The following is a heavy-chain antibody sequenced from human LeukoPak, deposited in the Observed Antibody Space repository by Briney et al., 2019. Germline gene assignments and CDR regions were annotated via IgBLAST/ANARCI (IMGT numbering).Heavy chain of an antibody. CDR2: IIPIFGTA. CDR1: GGTFSSYA. J-gene: IGHJ4*02. CDR3: ARDSDTAMVSDY. D-gene: IGHD5-18*01. V-gene: IGHV1-69*06. Sequence: GASVKVSCKASGGTFSSYAISWVRQAPGQGLEWMGGIIPIFGTANYAQKFQGRVTITADKSTSTAYMELSSLRSEDTAVYYCARDSDTAMVSDYWGQGTLVTVSS.